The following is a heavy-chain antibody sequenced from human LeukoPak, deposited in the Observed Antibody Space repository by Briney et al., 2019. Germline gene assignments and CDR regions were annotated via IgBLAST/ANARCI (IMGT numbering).Heavy chain of an antibody. J-gene: IGHJ4*02. V-gene: IGHV3-30*01. CDR3: ARGSRWLQLGPFGY. CDR1: GFTFSSYT. Sequence: GGSLRLSCAASGFTFSSYTMHWVRQAPGKGLEWVAVMSYDGGDKYYAESVKGRFTISRDDSRTTVYLQMNSLRAEDTAVYYCARGSRWLQLGPFGYWGQGTLVTVSS. D-gene: IGHD5-24*01. CDR2: MSYDGGDK.